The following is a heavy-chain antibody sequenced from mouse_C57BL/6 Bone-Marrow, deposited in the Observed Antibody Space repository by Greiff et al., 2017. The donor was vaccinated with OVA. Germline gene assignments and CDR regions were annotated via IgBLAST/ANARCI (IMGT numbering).Heavy chain of an antibody. CDR3: ARHSNSGDWFAY. CDR1: GYTFTSYW. CDR2: IHPSDSDT. J-gene: IGHJ3*01. Sequence: QVQLQQPGAELVKPGASVKVSCKASGYTFTSYWMHWVKQRPGQGLEWIGRIHPSDSDTNYNQKFKGKATLTVDKSSSTAYMQLSSLTSEDSAVYYCARHSNSGDWFAYWGQGTLVTVSA. D-gene: IGHD2-5*01. V-gene: IGHV1-74*01.